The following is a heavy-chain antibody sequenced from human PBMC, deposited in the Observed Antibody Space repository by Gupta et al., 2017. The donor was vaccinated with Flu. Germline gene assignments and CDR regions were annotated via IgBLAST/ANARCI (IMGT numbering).Heavy chain of an antibody. Sequence: ELQLVESGAGLVQPRGSLRLSCIASGFAFSSHFMHWVRQAPGQGLVWVSRIRFDGTATSYADSVRGRFTISRDNAKNTLYLQMDSLRAEDTALYYCAREVVNNRLDPWGQGTLVTVSS. V-gene: IGHV3-74*01. J-gene: IGHJ5*02. CDR1: GFAFSSHF. CDR2: IRFDGTAT. CDR3: AREVVNNRLDP.